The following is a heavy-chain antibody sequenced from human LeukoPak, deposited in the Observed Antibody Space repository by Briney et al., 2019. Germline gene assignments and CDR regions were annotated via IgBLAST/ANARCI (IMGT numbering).Heavy chain of an antibody. CDR2: RDTSGST. Sequence: SETLSLTCNVFGASISSYYWSWIRQPAGKGLEWIGRRDTSGSTSSNPSLRSRVTMSPDTSKNHFSLNLSSVTAADTAVYYCARQYFFATSGSYYFDYWGQGTLVTVSS. V-gene: IGHV4-4*07. D-gene: IGHD3-22*01. CDR3: ARQYFFATSGSYYFDY. J-gene: IGHJ4*02. CDR1: GASISSYY.